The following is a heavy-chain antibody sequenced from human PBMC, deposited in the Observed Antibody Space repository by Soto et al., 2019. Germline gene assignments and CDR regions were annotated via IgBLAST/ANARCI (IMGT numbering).Heavy chain of an antibody. D-gene: IGHD3-10*01. CDR3: ATRTDYYYGSGSLGGMDV. Sequence: QVPLQESGPGLVKPSQTLSLTCTDSAGSISSGSYYWIWIRQLPGKVLEWIGYIYYSGSTYYNPSHTSRVTISVDTSKIPFSVKLNSVTAAGTAVYYCATRTDYYYGSGSLGGMDVWGQGATVTVSS. J-gene: IGHJ6*02. V-gene: IGHV4-31*03. CDR1: AGSISSGSYY. CDR2: IYYSGST.